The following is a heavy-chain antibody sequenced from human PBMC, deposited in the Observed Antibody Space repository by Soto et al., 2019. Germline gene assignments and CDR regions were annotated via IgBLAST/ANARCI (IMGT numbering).Heavy chain of an antibody. CDR1: GYTFTGHY. V-gene: IGHV1-2*02. CDR3: GRGRSGQRVVCD. D-gene: IGHD3-22*01. CDR2: IGPESGAT. Sequence: VASVKVSCKASGYTFTGHYIHWVRQAPEQGHEWMGEIGPESGATRYAQKFQGRVTMTRDMSITTVYMELNNLSPDDTAVYYCGRGRSGQRVVCDWGQGTPGTVSS. J-gene: IGHJ4*02.